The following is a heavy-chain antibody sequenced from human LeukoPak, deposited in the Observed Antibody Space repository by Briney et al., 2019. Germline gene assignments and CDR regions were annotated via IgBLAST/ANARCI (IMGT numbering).Heavy chain of an antibody. D-gene: IGHD3-9*01. V-gene: IGHV3-48*04. CDR1: GFTFSDDS. CDR3: ARYIRYFDWLSGREGIDY. Sequence: GGSLRLSCGASGFTFSDDSMSWVRQAPGKGLQWISFISSASRTIYYADSVKGRFTISRDNAKNSLYLKMNSLKAEDTAVYYCARYIRYFDWLSGREGIDYWGKGTLVTVSS. J-gene: IGHJ4*02. CDR2: ISSASRTI.